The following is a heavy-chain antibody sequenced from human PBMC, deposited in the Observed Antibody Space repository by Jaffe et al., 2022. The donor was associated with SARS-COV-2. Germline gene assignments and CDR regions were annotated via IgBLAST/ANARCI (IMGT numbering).Heavy chain of an antibody. D-gene: IGHD2-21*02. CDR3: ARAPHNVVLTAIYYFDY. V-gene: IGHV4-38-2*02. CDR2: IYYSGST. Sequence: QVQLQESGPGLVKPSDTLSLTCTVSGYSISRGYYWGWIRQPPGKGLEWIGSIYYSGSTYYNPSLKSRVTMSVDTSKNQFSLRLTSVTASDTALYYCARAPHNVVLTAIYYFDYWGQGALVTVSS. J-gene: IGHJ4*02. CDR1: GYSISRGYY.